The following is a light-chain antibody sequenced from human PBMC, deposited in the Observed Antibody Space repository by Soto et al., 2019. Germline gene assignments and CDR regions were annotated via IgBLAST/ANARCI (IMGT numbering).Light chain of an antibody. CDR2: DTS. V-gene: IGKV1-33*01. CDR1: QDISNY. CDR3: QQYAYLPFT. Sequence: DIQMTQSPSSLSASVGDRVTISCQASQDISNYLNWYQQKPGEAPKLLIYDTSNLETGVPSRFSGNTSGTDFTFPVSSLQPEDFATYYCQQYAYLPFTFGGGTQVEIK. J-gene: IGKJ4*01.